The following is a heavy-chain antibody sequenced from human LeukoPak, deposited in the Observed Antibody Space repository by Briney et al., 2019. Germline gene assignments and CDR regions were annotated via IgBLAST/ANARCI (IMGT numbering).Heavy chain of an antibody. V-gene: IGHV3-74*01. CDR3: ARDHGSSWLPDY. CDR2: INSDGSST. J-gene: IGHJ4*02. D-gene: IGHD5-12*01. CDR1: GFTFSSYW. Sequence: GGSLRLSCAASGFTFSSYWMHWVRQAPGKGLVWVSRINSDGSSTSYADSVKGRFTISRDNAKDTLYLQMNSLRAEDTAVYYCARDHGSSWLPDYWGQGTLVTVSS.